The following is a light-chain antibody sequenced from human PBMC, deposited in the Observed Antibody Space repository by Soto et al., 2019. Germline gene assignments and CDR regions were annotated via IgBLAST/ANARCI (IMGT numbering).Light chain of an antibody. V-gene: IGKV3-11*01. Sequence: EIVLTQTPATLSFSPGERATLPCRASQSVSSYLAWYQQKPGQAPRLLIYDASNRATGIPARFSRSGSGTDFPLTLSSLEPEDFAVYYCQQRSNWPWTFGQGTKV. CDR3: QQRSNWPWT. J-gene: IGKJ1*01. CDR2: DAS. CDR1: QSVSSY.